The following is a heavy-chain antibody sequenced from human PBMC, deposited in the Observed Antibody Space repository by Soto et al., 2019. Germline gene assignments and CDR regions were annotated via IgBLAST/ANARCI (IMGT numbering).Heavy chain of an antibody. D-gene: IGHD4-4*01. CDR2: ISYDGSNK. V-gene: IGHV3-30-3*01. CDR3: ARGGQFTDLYYGMDV. CDR1: VFTCSSYA. J-gene: IGHJ6*02. Sequence: LRLSCSASVFTCSSYAMHWVRQAPGKGLEWVAVISYDGSNKYYADSVKGRFTISRDNSKNTLYLQMNSLRAEDTAVYYCARGGQFTDLYYGMDVWGQGTKVTVSS.